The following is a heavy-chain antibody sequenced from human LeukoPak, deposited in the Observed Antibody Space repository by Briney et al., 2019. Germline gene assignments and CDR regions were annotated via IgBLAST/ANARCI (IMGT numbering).Heavy chain of an antibody. Sequence: SQTLSLTCIVSGGSISSYYWSWIRQPAGKGLEWIGRIYASGSSNYNPSLKSRVTMSVDTSKNQLSLKLSYVTAADTAVYYCARSPRRDIVGATTFDYWGQGTLVTVSS. CDR3: ARSPRRDIVGATTFDY. J-gene: IGHJ4*02. D-gene: IGHD1-26*01. V-gene: IGHV4-4*07. CDR2: IYASGSS. CDR1: GGSISSYY.